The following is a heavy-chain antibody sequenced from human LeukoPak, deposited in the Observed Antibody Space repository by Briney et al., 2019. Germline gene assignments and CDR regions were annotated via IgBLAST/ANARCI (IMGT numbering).Heavy chain of an antibody. CDR2: IYYSGST. D-gene: IGHD3-16*01. CDR3: ARLGVNYFDY. J-gene: IGHJ4*02. CDR1: GGSISSSSYY. Sequence: SETLSLTCTVSGGSISSSSYYWGWIRQPPGKGLEWIGSIYYSGSTYYNPSLKSRVTISVDTSKNQFSLKLGSVTAADTAVYYCARLGVNYFDYWGQGTLVTVSS. V-gene: IGHV4-39*07.